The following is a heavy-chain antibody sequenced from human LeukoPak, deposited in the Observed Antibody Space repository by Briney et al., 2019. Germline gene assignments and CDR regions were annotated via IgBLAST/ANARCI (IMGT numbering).Heavy chain of an antibody. D-gene: IGHD3-22*01. CDR2: IYYSGST. V-gene: IGHV4-39*07. CDR3: ASRNYYDSSGYLGYYFDY. J-gene: IGHJ4*02. CDR1: GGSISSSSYY. Sequence: PSETLSLTCTVSGGSISSSSYYWGWIRQPPGKGLEWIGSIYYSGSTYYNPSLKSRVTISVDTSKNQFSLKLSSVTAADTAVYYCASRNYYDSSGYLGYYFDYWGQGALVTVSS.